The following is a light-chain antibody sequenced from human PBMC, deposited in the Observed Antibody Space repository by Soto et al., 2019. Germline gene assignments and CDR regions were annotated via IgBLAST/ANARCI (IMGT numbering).Light chain of an antibody. J-gene: IGKJ1*01. CDR2: DAS. Sequence: DIQMTQSPSTLSATAGDRVTITCRASQSISSWLAWYQHKPGKAPKLLIYDASNLDSGVPSRLSGGGSGTEFSLTISNMQPDDSATYYCQQYENYWTFGQGTKVDIK. CDR1: QSISSW. CDR3: QQYENYWT. V-gene: IGKV1-5*01.